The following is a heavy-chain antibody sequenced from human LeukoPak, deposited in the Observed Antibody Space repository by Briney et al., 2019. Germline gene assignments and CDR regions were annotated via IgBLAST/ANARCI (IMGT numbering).Heavy chain of an antibody. D-gene: IGHD3-3*01. CDR3: ARDGAPDYDFWSGYPVGP. J-gene: IGHJ5*02. V-gene: IGHV3-64D*09. CDR2: ISSNGGST. CDR1: GFTFSSYA. Sequence: GGSLRLSCSASGFTFSSYAMHWVRQAPGKGLEYVSAISSNGGSTYYADSVKGRFTISRDNSKNTLYLQMSSLRAEDTAVYYCARDGAPDYDFWSGYPVGPWGQGTLVTVSS.